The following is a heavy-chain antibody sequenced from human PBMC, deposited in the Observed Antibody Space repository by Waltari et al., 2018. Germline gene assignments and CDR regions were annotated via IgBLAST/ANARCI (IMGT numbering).Heavy chain of an antibody. CDR1: GYSISSGYY. D-gene: IGHD6-19*01. CDR3: ARASPAQWLEAFDY. Sequence: QVQLQESGPGLVKPSETLSLTCAVSGYSISSGYYWGWIRQPPGKGLEWSGSIYHSGSTYHNPSLKSRVTIAVDTSKNQFSLKLSSVTAADTAVYYCARASPAQWLEAFDYWGQGTLVTVSS. J-gene: IGHJ4*02. CDR2: IYHSGST. V-gene: IGHV4-38-2*01.